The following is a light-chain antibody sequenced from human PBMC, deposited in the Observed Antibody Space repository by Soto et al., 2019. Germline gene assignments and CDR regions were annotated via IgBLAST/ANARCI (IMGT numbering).Light chain of an antibody. Sequence: EIVLTHSPGTLSLSPVERATLSFSSSQSVSSSYLAWYQQKPGQAPRLLIFGASKRATGIPARFSGSGSGTEFTLTISSLQSEDFAVYYCQQYHNWWTFGQGTKVDIK. V-gene: IGKV3-15*01. CDR1: QSVSSSY. CDR3: QQYHNWWT. CDR2: GAS. J-gene: IGKJ1*01.